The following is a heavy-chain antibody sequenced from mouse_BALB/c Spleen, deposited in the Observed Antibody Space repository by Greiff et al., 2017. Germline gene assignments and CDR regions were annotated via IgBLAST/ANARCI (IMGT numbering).Heavy chain of an antibody. CDR3: ARHVLRLPYAMDY. D-gene: IGHD1-2*01. CDR1: GFSLTSYG. J-gene: IGHJ4*01. V-gene: IGHV2-6-2*01. CDR2: IWSDGST. Sequence: QVQLKESGPDLVAPSQSLSITCTVSGFSLTSYGVHWVRQPPGKGLEWLVVIWSDGSTTYNSALKSRLSISKDNSKSQVFLKMNSLQTDDTAMYYCARHVLRLPYAMDYWGQGTSVTVSS.